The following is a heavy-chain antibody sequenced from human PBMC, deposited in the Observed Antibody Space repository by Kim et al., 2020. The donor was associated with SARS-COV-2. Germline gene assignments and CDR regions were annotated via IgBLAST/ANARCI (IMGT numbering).Heavy chain of an antibody. Sequence: GSTNYNPSLKSRVTISVDTSKNQFSLKLSSVTAADTAVYYCARGGRWLQDWGQGTLVTVSS. J-gene: IGHJ4*02. D-gene: IGHD5-12*01. V-gene: IGHV4-34*01. CDR3: ARGGRWLQD. CDR2: GST.